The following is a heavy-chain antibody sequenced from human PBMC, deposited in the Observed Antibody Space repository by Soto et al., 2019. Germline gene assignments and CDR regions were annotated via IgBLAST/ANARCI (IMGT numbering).Heavy chain of an antibody. CDR1: GYTFSSYA. CDR2: ISPYNDNT. J-gene: IGHJ6*03. Sequence: APVKVSCKASGYTFSSYAISWVRQAPGQGLEWMGWISPYNDNTNYAQNLQGRVTMTTDTSTTTAYMELRSLRSDDTVIYYCARGTTVTTTPTYYYMDVWGKGTTVTVSS. CDR3: ARGTTVTTTPTYYYMDV. V-gene: IGHV1-18*01. D-gene: IGHD4-4*01.